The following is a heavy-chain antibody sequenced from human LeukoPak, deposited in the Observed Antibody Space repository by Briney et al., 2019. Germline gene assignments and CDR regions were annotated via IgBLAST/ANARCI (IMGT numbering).Heavy chain of an antibody. CDR3: ASNRVGRY. V-gene: IGHV3-66*01. CDR2: IYSGGST. J-gene: IGHJ4*01. CDR1: GFTFSSYT. D-gene: IGHD3-10*01. Sequence: PGGSPSPSCAASGFTFSSYTIHCVRQAPGKGLEWVSVIYSGGSTYYADSVKGRFTISRDNSKNTLYLQMNSLRAEDTAVYYCASNRVGRYWG.